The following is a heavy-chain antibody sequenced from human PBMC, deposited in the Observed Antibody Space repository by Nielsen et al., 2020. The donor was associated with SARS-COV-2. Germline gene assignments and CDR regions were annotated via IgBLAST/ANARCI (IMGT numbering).Heavy chain of an antibody. V-gene: IGHV1-3*01. Sequence: ASVKVSCKASGYTFTSYGISWVRQAPGQGLEWMGWINAGNGNTKYSQKFQGRVTITRDTSASTAYMELSSLRSEDTAVYYCARALGDPPGHWGQGTLVTVSS. CDR3: ARALGDPPGH. CDR2: INAGNGNT. J-gene: IGHJ4*02. CDR1: GYTFTSYG. D-gene: IGHD4-17*01.